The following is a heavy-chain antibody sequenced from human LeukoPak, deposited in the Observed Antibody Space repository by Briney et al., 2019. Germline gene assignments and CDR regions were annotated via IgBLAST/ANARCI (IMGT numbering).Heavy chain of an antibody. D-gene: IGHD2-2*01. V-gene: IGHV1-18*01. CDR2: ICAYNGNT. CDR1: GCTFTSYG. CDR3: AREYCSSTSCYAGNWFDP. J-gene: IGHJ5*02. Sequence: GASVKVSCKASGCTFTSYGVSWVRQAPGQGLEWMGWICAYNGNTNYAQKLQGRVTMTTDTSTSTAYMELRSLGSDDTAVYYCAREYCSSTSCYAGNWFDPWGQGTLVTVSS.